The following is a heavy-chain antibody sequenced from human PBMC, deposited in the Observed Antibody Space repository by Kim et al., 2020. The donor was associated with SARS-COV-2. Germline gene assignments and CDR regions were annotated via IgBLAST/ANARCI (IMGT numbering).Heavy chain of an antibody. J-gene: IGHJ6*02. Sequence: SETLSLTCTVSGGSISSSSYYWGWIRQPPGKGLEWIGSIYYSGSTYYNPSLKSRVTISVDTSKNQFSLKLSSVTAADTAVYYCARFTGAVTTNYYYGMDVWGQGTTVTVSS. V-gene: IGHV4-39*01. CDR3: ARFTGAVTTNYYYGMDV. CDR1: GGSISSSSYY. D-gene: IGHD4-17*01. CDR2: IYYSGST.